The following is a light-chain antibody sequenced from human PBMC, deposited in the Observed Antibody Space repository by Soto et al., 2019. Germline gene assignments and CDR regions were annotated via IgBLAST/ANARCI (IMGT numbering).Light chain of an antibody. Sequence: EIVLTQSPGTLSLSPGERATLSCRASQSVSSSYLAWYQQKPGQAPRLLIYGASSRATGIPDRFSGSGSGTDFTITISRLEPEDFAVYYWQQYGSSPLVAFGQGTKVEIK. CDR3: QQYGSSPLVA. CDR2: GAS. J-gene: IGKJ1*01. CDR1: QSVSSSY. V-gene: IGKV3-20*01.